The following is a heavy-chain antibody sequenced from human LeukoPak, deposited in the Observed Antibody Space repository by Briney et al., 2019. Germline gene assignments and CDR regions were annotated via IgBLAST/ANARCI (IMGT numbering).Heavy chain of an antibody. V-gene: IGHV1-18*01. J-gene: IGHJ4*02. CDR2: ISAYNGNT. Sequence: ASVKVSCKASGYTFTSYGISWVRQAPGHGLEWMGWISAYNGNTNYAQKLQGRVTMTTDTSTSTAYMELRSLRSDDTAVYYCARDGRFLEWLLGYFDYWGQGTLVTVSS. CDR3: ARDGRFLEWLLGYFDY. D-gene: IGHD3-3*01. CDR1: GYTFTSYG.